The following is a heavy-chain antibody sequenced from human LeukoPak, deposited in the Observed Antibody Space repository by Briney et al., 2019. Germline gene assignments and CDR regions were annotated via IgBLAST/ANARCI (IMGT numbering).Heavy chain of an antibody. J-gene: IGHJ4*02. Sequence: GGSLRLSCAASPFTFSTYDMNWVRQAPGKGLEWVSFISSSSSTIYYADSVKGRFTISRDNAKNSLYLQMNSLRVEDTAAYYCARDWALDSWGQGTLVTVSS. CDR2: ISSSSSTI. CDR1: PFTFSTYD. V-gene: IGHV3-48*01. D-gene: IGHD1-1*01. CDR3: ARDWALDS.